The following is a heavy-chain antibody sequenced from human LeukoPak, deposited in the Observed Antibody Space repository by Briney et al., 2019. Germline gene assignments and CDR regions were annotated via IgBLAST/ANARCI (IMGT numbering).Heavy chain of an antibody. D-gene: IGHD2-2*01. J-gene: IGHJ4*01. V-gene: IGHV3-7*01. CDR2: IKQDGSDQ. CDR1: GFTFNSYW. CDR3: AKDLEDFVVIPAATALGY. Sequence: SGGSLRLSCTASGFTFNSYWMSWVRQTPEKGLEWVANIKQDGSDQYYVDSLKGRFTISRDNAKNSLYLQMNSLRAEDTAVYYCAKDLEDFVVIPAATALGYWGHGTLVTVSS.